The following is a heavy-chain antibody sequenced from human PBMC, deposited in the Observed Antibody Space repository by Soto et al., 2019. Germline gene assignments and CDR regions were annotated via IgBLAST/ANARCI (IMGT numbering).Heavy chain of an antibody. J-gene: IGHJ4*02. CDR1: GFTFSSYA. CDR2: ISGSGGST. Sequence: EVQLLESGGGLVQPGGSLRLSCAASGFTFSSYAMNWVRLAPGKGLEWVSVISGSGGSTYYADSVKGRFTISRDNSKNTLYLQMISLRAEDTAVYYCAKRATGTYFDYWGQGTLVTVSS. D-gene: IGHD1-1*01. V-gene: IGHV3-23*01. CDR3: AKRATGTYFDY.